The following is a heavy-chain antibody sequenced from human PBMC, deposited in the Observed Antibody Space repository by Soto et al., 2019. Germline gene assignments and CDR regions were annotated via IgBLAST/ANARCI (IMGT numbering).Heavy chain of an antibody. CDR1: CGSLSSGCYY. Sequence: QVQLQEAGPGLVKPLKTLSLTFTCFCGSLSSGCYYWRWIRQPPGEGLEWIGYIYYSGSTYYNPSLKSRVTISVDTSKNQFSLKLSSVTAADTAVYYCAREGSGWPFDIWGQGTMVTVSS. J-gene: IGHJ3*02. D-gene: IGHD6-19*01. CDR3: AREGSGWPFDI. V-gene: IGHV4-30-4*01. CDR2: IYYSGST.